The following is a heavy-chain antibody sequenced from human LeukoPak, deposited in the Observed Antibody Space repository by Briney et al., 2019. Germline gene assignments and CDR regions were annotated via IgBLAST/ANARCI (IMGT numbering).Heavy chain of an antibody. Sequence: GASVKVSCNVSGYTFTGYYMHWVRQAPGQGLEWMGWINPNSGGTNYAQKFQGRVTMTRDTSISTAYMELSRLRSDDTAVYYCARDRRDYYDSSGYIFPPTAPDYWGQGTLVTVSS. CDR2: INPNSGGT. J-gene: IGHJ4*02. D-gene: IGHD3-22*01. V-gene: IGHV1-2*02. CDR1: GYTFTGYY. CDR3: ARDRRDYYDSSGYIFPPTAPDY.